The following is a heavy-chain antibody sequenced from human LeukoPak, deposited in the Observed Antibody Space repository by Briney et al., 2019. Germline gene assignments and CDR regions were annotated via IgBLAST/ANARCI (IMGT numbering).Heavy chain of an antibody. D-gene: IGHD5-24*01. CDR3: ARDGYNEMDDAFDI. CDR2: IYTSGST. Sequence: SQTLSLTCTVSGGSISSGSYHWSWIRQPAGKGLEWIGRIYTSGSTNYNPSLKSRVTISVDTSKNQFSLKLSSVTAADTAVYYCARDGYNEMDDAFDIWGQGTMVTVSS. V-gene: IGHV4-61*02. CDR1: GGSISSGSYH. J-gene: IGHJ3*02.